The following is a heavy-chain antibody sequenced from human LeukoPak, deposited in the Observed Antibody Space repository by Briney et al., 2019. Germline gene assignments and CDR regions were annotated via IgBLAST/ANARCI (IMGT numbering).Heavy chain of an antibody. D-gene: IGHD2-2*01. V-gene: IGHV3-53*01. Sequence: PGGSLTLSCAASGFTVSSNYMSWVRQAPGKGLEWVSVIYSGGSTYYADSVKGRFTISRDNSKNTLYLQMNSLRAEDTAVYYFARLFKVVAAAIHTWGQGTLVTVSS. CDR1: GFTVSSNY. CDR2: IYSGGST. CDR3: ARLFKVVAAAIHT. J-gene: IGHJ5*02.